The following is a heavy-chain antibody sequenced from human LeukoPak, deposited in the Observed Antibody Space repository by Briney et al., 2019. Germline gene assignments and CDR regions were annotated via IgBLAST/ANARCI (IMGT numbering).Heavy chain of an antibody. CDR1: GGSISSGGYS. V-gene: IGHV4-30-2*01. Sequence: KPSETLSLTCAVSGGSISSGGYSWSWIRQPPGKGLEWIGYIYHSGSTYYNPSLKSRVTISVDRSKNQFSLKLSSVTAADTAVYYCARGQSYGSGAHLDYWGQGTLVTVSS. CDR3: ARGQSYGSGAHLDY. J-gene: IGHJ4*02. CDR2: IYHSGST. D-gene: IGHD5-18*01.